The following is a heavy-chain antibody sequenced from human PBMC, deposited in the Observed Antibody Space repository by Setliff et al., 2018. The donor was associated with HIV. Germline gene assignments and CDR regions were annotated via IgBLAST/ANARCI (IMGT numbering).Heavy chain of an antibody. V-gene: IGHV1-8*02. CDR2: MNPNRGNT. Sequence: ASVNVSCKASGYTFTSYDINWVRQATGQGLEWMGWMNPNRGNTGYAQKFQGRVTMTRNTSINTAYMELSSLRSQDTAVYYCARELYDYGDFHDAFDIWGQGTMVTVSS. CDR3: ARELYDYGDFHDAFDI. D-gene: IGHD4-17*01. CDR1: GYTFTSYD. J-gene: IGHJ3*02.